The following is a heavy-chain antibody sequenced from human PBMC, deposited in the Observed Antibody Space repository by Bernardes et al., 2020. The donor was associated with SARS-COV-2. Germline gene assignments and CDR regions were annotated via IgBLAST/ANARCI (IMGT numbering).Heavy chain of an antibody. CDR3: ARMSLSGIAAAGWFDP. CDR2: IDWDDDK. CDR1: GFSLSPSGMC. J-gene: IGHJ5*02. V-gene: IGHV2-70*01. D-gene: IGHD6-13*01. Sequence: SGPTLWKPTQTLTLTCPFSGFSLSPSGMCVSWIRQPPGKALEWLALIDWDDDKYYSTSLKTRLTISKDTSKNQVVLTMTNMDPVDTATYYCARMSLSGIAAAGWFDPWGQGTLVTVSS.